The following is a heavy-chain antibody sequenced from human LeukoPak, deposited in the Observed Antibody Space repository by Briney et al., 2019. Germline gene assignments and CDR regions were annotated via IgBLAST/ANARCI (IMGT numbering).Heavy chain of an antibody. CDR1: GYTFAAYY. V-gene: IGHV1-2*02. CDR2: IRPNSGVT. CDR3: ARVRGRFDP. Sequence: ASVKVSCKASGYTFAAYYMYWVRQAPGQGLEWMGWIRPNSGVTNYTQKFQGRVTMTRDTSINTAYMELSSLTSDDTAVYYCARVRGRFDPWGQGTLVTVSS. J-gene: IGHJ5*02. D-gene: IGHD3-10*01.